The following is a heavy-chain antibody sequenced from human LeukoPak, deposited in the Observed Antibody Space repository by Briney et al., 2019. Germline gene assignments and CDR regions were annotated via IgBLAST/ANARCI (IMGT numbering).Heavy chain of an antibody. CDR2: INTGNGNT. V-gene: IGHV1-3*04. J-gene: IGHJ1*01. Sequence: GASVKVSCKASGYTFTSHSMHWVRQAPGQRLEWMGWINTGNGNTKYSQKFQGKVTITRDTSTSTAYMELRSLRSDDTAVYYCARDKAVTTEVTQHFQHWGQGTLVTVSS. D-gene: IGHD4-23*01. CDR1: GYTFTSHS. CDR3: ARDKAVTTEVTQHFQH.